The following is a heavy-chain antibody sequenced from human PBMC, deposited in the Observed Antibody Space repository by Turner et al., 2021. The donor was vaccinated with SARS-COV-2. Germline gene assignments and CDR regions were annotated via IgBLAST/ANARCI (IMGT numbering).Heavy chain of an antibody. Sequence: QLQLQESGPGLVKPSETLSLTCTVTGGSFISSSYYWGWIRQPPGKGLEWSGNIYYSGRTYYNPSLKSRVTISVETSKNQFSLKLSSVTAADTAVYYCARSPFRLNGLMVYAIDWFDTWGQGTLVTVSS. V-gene: IGHV4-39*01. CDR1: GGSFISSSYY. D-gene: IGHD2-8*01. CDR2: IYYSGRT. CDR3: ARSPFRLNGLMVYAIDWFDT. J-gene: IGHJ5*02.